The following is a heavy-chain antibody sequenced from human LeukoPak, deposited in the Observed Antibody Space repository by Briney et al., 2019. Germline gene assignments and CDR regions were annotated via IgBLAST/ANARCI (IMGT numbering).Heavy chain of an antibody. D-gene: IGHD1-26*01. CDR1: GSTFTSYW. Sequence: GGSLRLSCAASGSTFTSYWMTWVRQAPGKGLEWVGRTRKKTNSYTTEYAASVKGRFTISRDDSKNSLYLQMNSLKAEDTAVYYCTRVVLVGTTYSYFDYWGQGTLVTVSS. V-gene: IGHV3-72*01. CDR2: TRKKTNSYTT. CDR3: TRVVLVGTTYSYFDY. J-gene: IGHJ4*02.